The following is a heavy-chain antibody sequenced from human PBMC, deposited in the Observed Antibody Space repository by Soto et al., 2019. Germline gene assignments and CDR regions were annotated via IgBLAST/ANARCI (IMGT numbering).Heavy chain of an antibody. Sequence: EVQLLESGGGLVQPGGSLRLSCAASGFTFSSYAMRWVRQAPGKGLEWVSAISGSGDSTYYADSVKGRFTTSRDNSKNTLYLQMNSLRAEDTAVYYCARRGSGSDYAYWGQGTLVTVSS. CDR2: ISGSGDST. D-gene: IGHD1-26*01. CDR1: GFTFSSYA. J-gene: IGHJ4*02. CDR3: ARRGSGSDYAY. V-gene: IGHV3-23*01.